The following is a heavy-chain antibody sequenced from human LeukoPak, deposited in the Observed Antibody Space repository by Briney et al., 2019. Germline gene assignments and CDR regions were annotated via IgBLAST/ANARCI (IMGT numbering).Heavy chain of an antibody. J-gene: IGHJ4*02. CDR2: INWNGGNT. CDR3: ARERFGESLFVY. V-gene: IGHV3-20*04. D-gene: IGHD3-10*01. CDR1: GFTFDDYG. Sequence: GGSLRLSCAASGFTFDDYGMSWVRQAPGKGLEWVSGINWNGGNTGYADSVKGRFTISRDNAKNSLYLQMNSLRAGDTALYYCARERFGESLFVYWGQGTLVTVSS.